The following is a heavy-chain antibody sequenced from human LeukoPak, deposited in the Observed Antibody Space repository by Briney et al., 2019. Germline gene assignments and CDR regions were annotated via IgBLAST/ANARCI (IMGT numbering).Heavy chain of an antibody. D-gene: IGHD2-15*01. J-gene: IGHJ6*02. Sequence: GASVKVSCKASGYTFTSYGISWVRQAPGQGPEWMGWISAYNGNTNYAQKLQGRVTMTTDTSTSTAYMELRSLRSDDTAVYYCARDPGYCSGGSCGQNYYYYGMDVWGQGTTVTVSS. CDR2: ISAYNGNT. CDR1: GYTFTSYG. CDR3: ARDPGYCSGGSCGQNYYYYGMDV. V-gene: IGHV1-18*01.